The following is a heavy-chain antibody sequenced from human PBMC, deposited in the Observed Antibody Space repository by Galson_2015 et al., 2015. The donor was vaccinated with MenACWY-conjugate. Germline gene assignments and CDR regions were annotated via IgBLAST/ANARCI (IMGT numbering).Heavy chain of an antibody. J-gene: IGHJ4*02. CDR3: ARDHILTGHILDY. CDR2: IRSSGGKT. Sequence: SLRLSCAASGFTFSSHGMSWVRQAPGKGLEWVSAIRSSGGKTYYADSVKGRFTISRDNSENTLYPQMNSLRAEDTAVYYCARDHILTGHILDYWGQGNLVTVSS. CDR1: GFTFSSHG. V-gene: IGHV3-23*01. D-gene: IGHD3-9*01.